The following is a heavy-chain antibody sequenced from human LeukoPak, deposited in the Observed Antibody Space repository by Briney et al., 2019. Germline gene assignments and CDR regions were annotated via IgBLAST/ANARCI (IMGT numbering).Heavy chain of an antibody. J-gene: IGHJ4*02. D-gene: IGHD6-19*01. V-gene: IGHV3-33*06. CDR1: GFTFSSYG. Sequence: PGRSLRLSCAASGFTFSSYGMHWVRQAPGKGLEWVAVIWYDGSNKYYADSVKGRFTISRDNSKNTLYLQMNSLRAEDTAVYYCAKKGSGWDYWGQGTLVTVSS. CDR2: IWYDGSNK. CDR3: AKKGSGWDY.